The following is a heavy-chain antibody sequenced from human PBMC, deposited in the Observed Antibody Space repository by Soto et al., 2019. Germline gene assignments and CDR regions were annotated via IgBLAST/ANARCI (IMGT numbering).Heavy chain of an antibody. D-gene: IGHD2-8*01. CDR2: ISSSSSYI. CDR1: GFTFSSYS. V-gene: IGHV3-21*01. J-gene: IGHJ4*02. Sequence: EVQLVESGGGLVKPGGSLRLSCAASGFTFSSYSMNWVHQAPGKGLEWVSSISSSSSYIYYADSVKGRFTISRDNAKNSLYLQMNSLRAEDTAVYYCARAWEYCTNGVCYTGDGDYWGQGTLVTVSS. CDR3: ARAWEYCTNGVCYTGDGDY.